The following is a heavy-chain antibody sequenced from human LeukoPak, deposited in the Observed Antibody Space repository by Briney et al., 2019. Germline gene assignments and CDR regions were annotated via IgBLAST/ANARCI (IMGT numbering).Heavy chain of an antibody. J-gene: IGHJ4*02. CDR2: IYHTGST. CDR3: AVFRDGFNWHLDN. V-gene: IGHV4-59*01. Sequence: SETLSLTCTVSSGSITGYYWNWIRQPPGKGLEWIGYIYHTGSTKYNHSLKSRVIISVDTSKNQFSLKLTSVTAADTAVYYCAVFRDGFNWHLDNWGQGTLVTVSS. CDR1: SGSITGYY. D-gene: IGHD5-24*01.